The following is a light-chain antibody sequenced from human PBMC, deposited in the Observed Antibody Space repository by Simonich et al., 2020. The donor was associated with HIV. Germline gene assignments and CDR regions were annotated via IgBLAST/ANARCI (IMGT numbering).Light chain of an antibody. J-gene: IGKJ3*01. CDR1: RDITSY. CDR3: QQYNSYSIT. V-gene: IGKV1-9*01. Sequence: IQLTQSPSFLSASVGDRVTITCRATRDITSYLAWYQQKPGKAPKLLIYAASTLQSGVPSRFSGSGSGTEFTLTISSLQPDDFATYYCQQYNSYSITFGPGTKVDIK. CDR2: AAS.